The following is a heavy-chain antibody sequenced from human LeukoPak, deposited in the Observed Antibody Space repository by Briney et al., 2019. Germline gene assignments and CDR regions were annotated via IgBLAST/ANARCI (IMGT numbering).Heavy chain of an antibody. CDR1: GYTFTRYD. Sequence: ASVKVSCKASGYTFTRYDINWVRLATGQGLEWMGWMNPKSGSTGHAQKFQGRVTITRDTSISTVYMELSSLRSEDTAVYYCARGVAYCGGDCYPDELGYWGQGTLVTVSS. D-gene: IGHD2-21*02. J-gene: IGHJ4*02. CDR3: ARGVAYCGGDCYPDELGY. V-gene: IGHV1-8*03. CDR2: MNPKSGST.